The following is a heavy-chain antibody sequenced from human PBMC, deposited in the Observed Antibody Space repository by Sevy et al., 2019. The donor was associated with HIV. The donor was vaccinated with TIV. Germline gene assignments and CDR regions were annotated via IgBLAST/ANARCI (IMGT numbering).Heavy chain of an antibody. Sequence: GGSLRLSCAASGFTFSSYPMSWVRQAPGKGLEWVSAISGSGGSTYYADSVKGRFTISRDNSKNTRYLRMNSLRAEDTAVYYCAKQVPTNRIAAASTGYFQHWGQGTLVTVSS. CDR1: GFTFSSYP. CDR2: ISGSGGST. J-gene: IGHJ1*01. CDR3: AKQVPTNRIAAASTGYFQH. D-gene: IGHD6-13*01. V-gene: IGHV3-23*01.